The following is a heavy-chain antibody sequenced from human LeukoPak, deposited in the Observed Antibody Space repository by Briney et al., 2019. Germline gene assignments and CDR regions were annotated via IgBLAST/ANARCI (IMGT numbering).Heavy chain of an antibody. D-gene: IGHD2-21*01. V-gene: IGHV3-53*01. CDR1: GFTVSSQY. CDR3: ASSVYSGSPTKSFDY. Sequence: GGSLRLSCAASGFTVSSQYMNWGRQAPGKGLEWVSVIHSGGVTYYSDSEKGRFTISRDNSKNILYLQMDSLRADDTAIYYCASSVYSGSPTKSFDYWGRGTLITVSS. CDR2: IHSGGVT. J-gene: IGHJ4*02.